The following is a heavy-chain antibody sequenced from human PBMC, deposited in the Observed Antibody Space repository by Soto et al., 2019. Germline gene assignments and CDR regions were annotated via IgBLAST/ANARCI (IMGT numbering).Heavy chain of an antibody. CDR1: GYTFTSYA. V-gene: IGHV1-3*01. CDR2: INAGNGNT. D-gene: IGHD3-10*01. J-gene: IGHJ5*02. CDR3: ARDRSMVRGVIYNWFDP. Sequence: ASVKVSCKASGYTFTSYAMHWVLQAPVQRLEWMGRINAGNGNTKYSQKFQGRVTITRDTSASTAYMELSSLRSEDTAVYYCARDRSMVRGVIYNWFDPWGQGTLVTVSS.